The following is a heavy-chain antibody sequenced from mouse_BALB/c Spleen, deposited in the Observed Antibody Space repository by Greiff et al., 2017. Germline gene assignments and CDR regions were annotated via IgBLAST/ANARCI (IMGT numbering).Heavy chain of an antibody. J-gene: IGHJ4*01. Sequence: VKLMESGPGLVAPSQSLSITCTVSGFSLTSYGVHWVRQPPGKDLEWLGVIWAGGSTIYNSALMSRLSISKDNSKSQVFLKMNSLQTDDTAMYYCARRDYDGGRSYAMDYWGQGTSVTVSS. V-gene: IGHV2-9*02. CDR1: GFSLTSYG. CDR3: ARRDYDGGRSYAMDY. CDR2: IWAGGST. D-gene: IGHD2-4*01.